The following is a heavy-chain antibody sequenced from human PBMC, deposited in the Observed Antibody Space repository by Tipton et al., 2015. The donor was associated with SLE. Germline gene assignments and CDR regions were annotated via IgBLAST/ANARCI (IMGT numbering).Heavy chain of an antibody. J-gene: IGHJ4*02. V-gene: IGHV4-34*01. CDR2: INPSGIT. CDR1: GGSTSSYY. Sequence: TLSLTCSVSGGSTSSYYWSWIRQPADKGLEWIGEINPSGITNYNPSLQSRATISLGTSKRQFSLKLTSMGAADTAIYYCARGGYSSGWYGDYFVYCGQGTLVTVSS. D-gene: IGHD6-19*01. CDR3: ARGGYSSGWYGDYFVY.